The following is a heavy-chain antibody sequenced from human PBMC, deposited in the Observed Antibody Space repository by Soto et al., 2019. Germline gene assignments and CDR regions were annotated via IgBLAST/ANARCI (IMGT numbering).Heavy chain of an antibody. J-gene: IGHJ3*02. V-gene: IGHV1-2*02. D-gene: IGHD3-3*01. CDR3: ARGGGVGVAGSAAFDM. CDR1: GYPVTAYY. CDR2: INPATGAA. Sequence: QLHLVQSGAVVKKPGASVTVSCSASGYPVTAYYMHWVRQAPGRGLEWMGGINPATGAAKYTQTSQGRVTMTRGTSTSTVFMEPSGLTSEGTAGFFCARGGGVGVAGSAAFDMWGQGTLVTVSS.